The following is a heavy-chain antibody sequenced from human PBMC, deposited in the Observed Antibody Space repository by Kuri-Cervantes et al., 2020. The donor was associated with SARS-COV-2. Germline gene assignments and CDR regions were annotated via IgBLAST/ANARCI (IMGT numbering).Heavy chain of an antibody. Sequence: SWIRQPPGKGLEWMGRIDPSDSYTNYSPSFQGHVTISADKSISTAYLQWSSLKASDTAMYYCASPTDYGVSLPDIWGQGTMVTVSS. D-gene: IGHD4-17*01. CDR2: IDPSDSYT. V-gene: IGHV5-10-1*01. J-gene: IGHJ3*02. CDR3: ASPTDYGVSLPDI.